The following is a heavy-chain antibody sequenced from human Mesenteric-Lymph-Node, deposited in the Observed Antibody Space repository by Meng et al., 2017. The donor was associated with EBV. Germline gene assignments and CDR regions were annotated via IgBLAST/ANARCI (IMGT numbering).Heavy chain of an antibody. CDR1: GNTFTGYN. CDR2: INPDTGDT. J-gene: IGHJ4*02. V-gene: IGHV1-2*06. CDR3: AAGTGGYYSFDY. Sequence: QVQLVQSGAEVKKPGASVKVSCKASGNTFTGYNMHWLRQAPGQGLEWMGRINPDTGDTNYAQNFQGRVTMTRDTSISTGYMELSRLISDDTAVYYCAAGTGGYYSFDYWGQGTLVTVSS. D-gene: IGHD2-8*02.